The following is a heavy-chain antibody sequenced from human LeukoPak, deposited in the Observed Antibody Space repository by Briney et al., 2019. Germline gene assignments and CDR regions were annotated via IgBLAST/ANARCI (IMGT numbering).Heavy chain of an antibody. Sequence: ASVKVSCKASGYTFTSYDVHWVRQATGQGLEWMGWTNPNSGNTGYAQKFQGRVTMTRDTSISTAYMELNSLRSEDTAVYYCARLVVRGTTGDGGDYWGQGTLVTVSS. V-gene: IGHV1-8*01. CDR3: ARLVVRGTTGDGGDY. D-gene: IGHD3-10*01. CDR2: TNPNSGNT. J-gene: IGHJ4*02. CDR1: GYTFTSYD.